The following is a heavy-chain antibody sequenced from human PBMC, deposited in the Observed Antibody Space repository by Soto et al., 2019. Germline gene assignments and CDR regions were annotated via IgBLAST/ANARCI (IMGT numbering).Heavy chain of an antibody. V-gene: IGHV1-2*04. Sequence: QVQLVQSGAEVKNPGASVKVSCKTSGYTFTDYYIHWVRQAPGQGLEGMGWINPNSGATKYSQKFQGWVTMTRDTSIRTAYMELSRLRSDDTAIYYCATLGAGAFDHWGQGSLVTVSS. CDR2: INPNSGAT. J-gene: IGHJ4*02. D-gene: IGHD3-16*01. CDR1: GYTFTDYY. CDR3: ATLGAGAFDH.